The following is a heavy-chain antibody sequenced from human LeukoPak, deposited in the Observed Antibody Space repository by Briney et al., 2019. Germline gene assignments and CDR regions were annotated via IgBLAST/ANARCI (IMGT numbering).Heavy chain of an antibody. J-gene: IGHJ6*03. CDR3: TTDAAQSGYSYYYYYSYYIDV. D-gene: IGHD5-18*01. CDR2: IKSKTSGGTT. CDR1: GFTFSDAW. Sequence: GGSLRLSCAASGFTFSDAWMSWVRQAPGKGLEWVGRIKSKTSGGTTDYAAHGKGRFTIAREESKKTLYMQMNSRKTEDTAVYYCTTDAAQSGYSYYYYYSYYIDVWRKGTTVTISS. V-gene: IGHV3-15*01.